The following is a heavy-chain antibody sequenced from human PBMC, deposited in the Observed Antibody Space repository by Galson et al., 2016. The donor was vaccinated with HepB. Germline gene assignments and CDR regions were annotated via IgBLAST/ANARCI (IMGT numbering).Heavy chain of an antibody. CDR1: GFTFSSYA. D-gene: IGHD3-22*01. CDR3: AKRIWGGDSSDYYRNIDPIDY. CDR2: ISGSGGST. J-gene: IGHJ4*02. Sequence: SLRLSCAASGFTFSSYAMSWVRQAPGKGLEWVSTISGSGGSTYYADSVKGRFTISRDNSKNTLYLQMNSLRAEDTAVYYCAKRIWGGDSSDYYRNIDPIDYWGQGTLVTVSS. V-gene: IGHV3-23*01.